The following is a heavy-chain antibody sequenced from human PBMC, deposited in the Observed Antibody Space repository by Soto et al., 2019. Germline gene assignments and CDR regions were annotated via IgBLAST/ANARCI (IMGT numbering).Heavy chain of an antibody. Sequence: ASVKVSCKASGYTFTSYAMHWVRQPPGQRLEWMGWINAGNGNTKDSQKFQGRVTITRDKTASTAYMELSRLRAEDTAVYYCARRREGAFGYWGPGTLGTVSS. V-gene: IGHV1-3*01. D-gene: IGHD1-26*01. CDR2: INAGNGNT. J-gene: IGHJ4*01. CDR1: GYTFTSYA. CDR3: ARRREGAFGY.